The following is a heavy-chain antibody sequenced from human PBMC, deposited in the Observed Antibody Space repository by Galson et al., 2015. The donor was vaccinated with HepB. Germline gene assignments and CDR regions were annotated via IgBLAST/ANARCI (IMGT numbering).Heavy chain of an antibody. Sequence: SVKVSCKASGYTFTSYYLHWVRQAPGQGLEWMGVINPGGGSTTYAQKFQGRVTMTRDTSTSTVYMELSSLRSEDTAVYYCARDVEWGKRDYFDYWGQGTLVTVSS. D-gene: IGHD1-1*01. CDR3: ARDVEWGKRDYFDY. CDR1: GYTFTSYY. J-gene: IGHJ4*02. CDR2: INPGGGST. V-gene: IGHV1-46*01.